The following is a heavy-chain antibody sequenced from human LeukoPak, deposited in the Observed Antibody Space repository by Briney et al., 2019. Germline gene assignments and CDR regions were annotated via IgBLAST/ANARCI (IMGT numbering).Heavy chain of an antibody. J-gene: IGHJ4*02. Sequence: PGGTLRLSCAASGFTFSSYAMSWVRQAPGKGLEWVSAISGSGGSTYYADSVKGRFTISRDNSKNTVDLLMNSLRVEDTAVYYCAKRLGHSGPGSYSLYYWGQGTLVTVSS. CDR2: ISGSGGST. CDR1: GFTFSSYA. CDR3: AKRLGHSGPGSYSLYY. V-gene: IGHV3-23*01. D-gene: IGHD3-10*01.